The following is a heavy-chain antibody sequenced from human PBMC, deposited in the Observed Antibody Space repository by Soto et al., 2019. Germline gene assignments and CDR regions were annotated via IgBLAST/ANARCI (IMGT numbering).Heavy chain of an antibody. V-gene: IGHV3-48*03. Sequence: GGSLRLSCAASGFTFSSYEMNWVRQAPGKGLEWVSYISSSGSTIYYADSVKGRFTISRDNAKNSLYLQMNSLRAEDTAVYYCAREDGNDCSGGSCYPHYYYGMDVWGQGTTVTVSS. J-gene: IGHJ6*02. CDR2: ISSSGSTI. CDR1: GFTFSSYE. CDR3: AREDGNDCSGGSCYPHYYYGMDV. D-gene: IGHD2-15*01.